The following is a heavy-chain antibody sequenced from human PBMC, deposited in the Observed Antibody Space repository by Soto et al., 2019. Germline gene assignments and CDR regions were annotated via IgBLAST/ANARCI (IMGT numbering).Heavy chain of an antibody. Sequence: GGSLRLSXAASGFTFSSYAMHWVRQAPGKGLEWVAVISYDGSNKYYADSVKGRFTISRDNSKNTLYLQMNSLRAEDTAVYYCAKAPGYCSGGTCYWYLDLWGRGTLVTVSS. J-gene: IGHJ2*01. CDR3: AKAPGYCSGGTCYWYLDL. V-gene: IGHV3-30-3*01. D-gene: IGHD2-15*01. CDR1: GFTFSSYA. CDR2: ISYDGSNK.